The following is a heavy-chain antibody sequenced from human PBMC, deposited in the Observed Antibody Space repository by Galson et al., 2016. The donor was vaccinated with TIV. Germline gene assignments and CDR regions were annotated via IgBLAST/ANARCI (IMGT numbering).Heavy chain of an antibody. J-gene: IGHJ4*02. Sequence: SLRLSCAASGFTFGVYVMTWVRQAPGKGLEWMSSISGSGGSVSYADSVKGRFTISRDNSKNTLYLQMNGRRAADTAVYYCAKSGTNLIDYWGQGTLVSVFS. D-gene: IGHD1-14*01. CDR3: AKSGTNLIDY. CDR2: ISGSGGSV. CDR1: GFTFGVYV. V-gene: IGHV3-23*01.